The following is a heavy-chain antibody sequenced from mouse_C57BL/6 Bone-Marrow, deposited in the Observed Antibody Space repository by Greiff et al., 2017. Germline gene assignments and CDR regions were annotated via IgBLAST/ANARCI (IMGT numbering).Heavy chain of an antibody. CDR3: ARLDYDWFAY. CDR1: GYTFTSYW. D-gene: IGHD2-4*01. CDR2: INPSSGYT. V-gene: IGHV1-7*01. J-gene: IGHJ3*01. Sequence: QVQLQQSGAELAKPGASVTLSCKASGYTFTSYWMHWVKQRPGQGLEWIGYINPSSGYTKYNQKFKDKATLTEDKSSSTAYMQLSSLTYEDSAVYYCARLDYDWFAYWGQGTLVTVSA.